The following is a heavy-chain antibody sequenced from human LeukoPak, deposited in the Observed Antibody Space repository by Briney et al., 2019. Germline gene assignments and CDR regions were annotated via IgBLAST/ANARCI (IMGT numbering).Heavy chain of an antibody. CDR2: ISSSSSTI. CDR3: AKDPATDYGDFNWFDP. CDR1: GFTFSSYS. D-gene: IGHD4-17*01. J-gene: IGHJ5*02. V-gene: IGHV3-48*01. Sequence: GGSLRLSCAASGFTFSSYSMNWVRQAPGKGLEWVSYISSSSSTIYYADSVKGRFTISRDNSKNTLYLQMNSLRAEDTAVYYCAKDPATDYGDFNWFDPWGQGTLVTVSS.